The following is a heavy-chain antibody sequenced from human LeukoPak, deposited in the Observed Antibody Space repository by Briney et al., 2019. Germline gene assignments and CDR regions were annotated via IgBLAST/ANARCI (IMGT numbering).Heavy chain of an antibody. J-gene: IGHJ5*02. V-gene: IGHV4-31*03. CDR1: GGSISSGGYY. Sequence: PSETLSLTCTVSGGSISSGGYYWSWIRQHPGKGLECIGYISYSGSTYYNPSLKSRLTISVDTSKNQFSLKLSSVTAADTAVYYCARRFYYDSTENWFDPWGQGTLVTVSS. CDR3: ARRFYYDSTENWFDP. CDR2: ISYSGST. D-gene: IGHD3-22*01.